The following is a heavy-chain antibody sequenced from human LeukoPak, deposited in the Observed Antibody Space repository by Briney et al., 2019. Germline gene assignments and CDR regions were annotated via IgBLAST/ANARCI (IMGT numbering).Heavy chain of an antibody. D-gene: IGHD1-26*01. Sequence: GGSLRLSCAAPGFSFSSYWMHWVRQAPGKGLVWVARINSDGSTTNYADYVKGRFTISRDNAKNTLYLQMNSLRAEDTAVYYCARRSSGSPPYYFDSWGQGTLVTVSS. V-gene: IGHV3-74*01. CDR2: INSDGSTT. CDR1: GFSFSSYW. CDR3: ARRSSGSPPYYFDS. J-gene: IGHJ4*02.